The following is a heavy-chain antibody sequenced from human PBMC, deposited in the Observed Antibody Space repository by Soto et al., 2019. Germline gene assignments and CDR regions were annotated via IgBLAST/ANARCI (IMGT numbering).Heavy chain of an antibody. CDR2: IFHGDSGA. CDR3: ARGSGTHPYFDY. J-gene: IGHJ4*02. CDR1: GYSFTNYW. D-gene: IGHD1-26*01. Sequence: PGESLKISCKGSGYSFTNYWIGWVRQMPGKGLEWMGIIFHGDSGARYSPSFQGQVTISADKSISTAYLQWSSLKASDTGIYYCARGSGTHPYFDYWGRGTLVTVSS. V-gene: IGHV5-51*01.